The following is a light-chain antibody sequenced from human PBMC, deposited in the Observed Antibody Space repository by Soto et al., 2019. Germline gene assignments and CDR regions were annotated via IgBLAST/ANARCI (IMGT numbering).Light chain of an antibody. CDR3: QQYGSSSLT. J-gene: IGKJ1*01. CDR2: GAS. V-gene: IGKV3-20*01. CDR1: QSVSSSY. Sequence: EVVLTQSPGTLSFSPGQKESISGRASQSVSSSYLAWYQQKPGQAPRLLIYGASSRATGIPDRFSGSGSGTDFTLTISRLEPEDFAVYYCQQYGSSSLTFGQGTKVDIK.